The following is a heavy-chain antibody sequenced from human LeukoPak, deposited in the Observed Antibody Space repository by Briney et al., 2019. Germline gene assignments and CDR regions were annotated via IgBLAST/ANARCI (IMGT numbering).Heavy chain of an antibody. Sequence: SETLSLTCTVSGGSISSYYWSWIRQPPGKGLEWIGYIYYSGSTNYNPSLKSRVTISVDTSKNQFSLKLSSVTAADTAMYYCARFQQWLRPPVGFDIWGQGTMVTVSS. CDR3: ARFQQWLRPPVGFDI. CDR1: GGSISSYY. J-gene: IGHJ3*02. V-gene: IGHV4-59*12. CDR2: IYYSGST. D-gene: IGHD5-12*01.